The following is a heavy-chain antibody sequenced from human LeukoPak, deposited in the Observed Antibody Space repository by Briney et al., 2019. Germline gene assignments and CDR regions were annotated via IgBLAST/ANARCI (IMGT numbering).Heavy chain of an antibody. CDR3: ARQRNGDGYFFDS. CDR1: GGSITTTTYY. D-gene: IGHD5-24*01. V-gene: IGHV4-39*01. Sequence: PSETLSLTCIVSGGSITTTTYYWGWIRQPPGKGLEWIGSIFYSGSNILNPSLKSRVTMSVDTSKNQFSLKVTSVTAADTAVYYCARQRNGDGYFFDSWGPGTLVTVSS. J-gene: IGHJ4*02. CDR2: IFYSGSN.